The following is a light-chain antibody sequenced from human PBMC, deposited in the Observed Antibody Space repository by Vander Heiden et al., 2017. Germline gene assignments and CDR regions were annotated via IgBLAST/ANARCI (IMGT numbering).Light chain of an antibody. CDR3: AAWDDSLNGVV. CDR2: DDS. V-gene: IGLV1-44*01. J-gene: IGLJ2*01. CDR1: RSNIGSNT. Sequence: QSVLTQPPSASGTPGQRVAISCSGSRSNIGSNTANWYQQPPGTAPKLLIYDDSQRPSGVPARFSGSKSGTSASLAISGLQAEDEADYYCAAWDDSLNGVVFGGGTKLTVL.